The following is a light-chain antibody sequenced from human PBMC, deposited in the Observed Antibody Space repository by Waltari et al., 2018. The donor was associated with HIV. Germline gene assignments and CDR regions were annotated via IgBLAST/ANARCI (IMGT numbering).Light chain of an antibody. V-gene: IGKV3-11*01. CDR2: DAS. CDR3: QQRSNWPPVYT. J-gene: IGKJ2*01. CDR1: QSASRN. Sequence: EIVLTQSPATLSLSPGERATLSCRTSQSASRNLAWYQQKPRQAPSPIIYDASNRATGIAARFSGSGSGTDLTLTISSLEPEDFAVYYCQQRSNWPPVYTFGQGTKLEIK.